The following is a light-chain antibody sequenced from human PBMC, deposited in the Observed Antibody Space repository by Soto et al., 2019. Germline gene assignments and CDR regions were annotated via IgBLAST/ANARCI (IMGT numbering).Light chain of an antibody. CDR2: SDD. J-gene: IGLJ3*02. V-gene: IGLV1-44*01. Sequence: QSVLTQPPSLSGTPGQRVTITCSGSNSNIGRYSVNWYQHFPGTAPKILIYSDDERPSGVPDRFSSSKSGTSASLAISGLQSEAEAEYYCAAWDDNLNGPLFGGGTKLTVL. CDR1: NSNIGRYS. CDR3: AAWDDNLNGPL.